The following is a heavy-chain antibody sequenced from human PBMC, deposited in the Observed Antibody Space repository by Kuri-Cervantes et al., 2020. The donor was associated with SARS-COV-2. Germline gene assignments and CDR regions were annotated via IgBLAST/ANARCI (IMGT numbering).Heavy chain of an antibody. J-gene: IGHJ6*02. V-gene: IGHV3-30*18. D-gene: IGHD3-10*01. Sequence: GGSLRLSCAASGFTFSNYDIHWVRQAPGKGLEWVAVISYDGSNKYYADSVKGRFTTSRDNSKNTLYLQMNSLRAEDTAVYYCAKGELLWFGEQQSGGMDVWGQGTTVTVSS. CDR1: GFTFSNYD. CDR2: ISYDGSNK. CDR3: AKGELLWFGEQQSGGMDV.